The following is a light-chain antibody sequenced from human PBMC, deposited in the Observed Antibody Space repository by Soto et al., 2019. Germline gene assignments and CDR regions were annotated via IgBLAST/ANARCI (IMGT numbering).Light chain of an antibody. CDR3: QQLNSYPST. J-gene: IGKJ1*01. V-gene: IGKV1-9*01. CDR2: AAS. CDR1: QGISSY. Sequence: DIQLTQSPSFLSASVGDRVTITCRASQGISSYLAWYQQKPGKAPKLLIYAASTLQSGVPSRFSGSGSGTEFTLTISSLQPEDFATYYSQQLNSYPSTFGQGTQVDIK.